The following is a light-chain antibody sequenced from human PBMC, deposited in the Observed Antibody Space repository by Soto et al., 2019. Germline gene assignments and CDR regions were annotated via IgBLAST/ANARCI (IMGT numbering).Light chain of an antibody. V-gene: IGLV1-40*01. CDR1: SSNIGAGYD. CDR2: DNN. Sequence: QSALTQPPSMSGAPGQRVTISCTGSSSNIGAGYDVHWYQQHPGTAPKLLIFDNNNRLSGVPDRFSGSKSDTSASLAITGLQAEDEADYYCQSFDTSLSGFVVFGGGTKVTVL. CDR3: QSFDTSLSGFVV. J-gene: IGLJ2*01.